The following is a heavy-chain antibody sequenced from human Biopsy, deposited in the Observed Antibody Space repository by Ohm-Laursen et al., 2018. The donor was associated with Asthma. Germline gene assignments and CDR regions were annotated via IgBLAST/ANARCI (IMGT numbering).Heavy chain of an antibody. CDR2: IHTNTGNP. CDR3: ARVQRDFSTGYFTFDN. D-gene: IGHD3/OR15-3a*01. CDR1: GFPFTAYY. V-gene: IGHV7-4-1*02. J-gene: IGHJ4*02. Sequence: GASVKVSCKTSGFPFTAYYIHWVRQAPGQGPEWMGWIHTNTGNPTYAHGFTGRYVFSLDTSVSTAYLQISRLKSEDTAVYYCARVQRDFSTGYFTFDNWGQGTLVTVSS.